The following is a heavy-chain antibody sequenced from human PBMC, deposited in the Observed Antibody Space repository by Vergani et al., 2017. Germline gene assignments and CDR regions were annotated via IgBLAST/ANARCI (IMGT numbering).Heavy chain of an antibody. Sequence: QVQLQESGPGLVKPSQTLSLTCTVSGGSISSGSYYWSWIRQPAGKGLEWIGRIYTSGSTNYNPSLKSRVTISVDRSKNQFSLKLSSVTAADTAVYYCARGGYENWFDPWGQGTLVTVSS. D-gene: IGHD5-18*01. J-gene: IGHJ5*02. CDR3: ARGGYENWFDP. CDR2: IYTSGST. CDR1: GGSISSGSYY. V-gene: IGHV4-61*02.